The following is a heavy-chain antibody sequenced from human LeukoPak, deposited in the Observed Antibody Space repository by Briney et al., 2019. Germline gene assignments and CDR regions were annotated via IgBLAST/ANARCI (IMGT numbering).Heavy chain of an antibody. D-gene: IGHD4-17*01. CDR1: GASFSGYY. Sequence: SETLSLTCAVYGASFSGYYRSWIRQPPGKGLEWIGEINHSGSTNYNPSLKSRVTISVDTSKNQFSLKLSSVTAADTAVYYCARVGNGDYGTWPQGTLVTVSS. CDR3: ARVGNGDYGT. CDR2: INHSGST. V-gene: IGHV4-34*01. J-gene: IGHJ5*02.